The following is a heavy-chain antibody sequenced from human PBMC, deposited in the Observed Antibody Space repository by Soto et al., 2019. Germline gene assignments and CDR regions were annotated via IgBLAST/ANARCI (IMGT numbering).Heavy chain of an antibody. J-gene: IGHJ5*02. CDR1: GYSFTSYW. CDR2: IYPGDSDT. V-gene: IGHV5-51*03. Sequence: EVQLVQSGAEVKKPGESLKISCKGSGYSFTSYWIGWVRQLPGKGLEWMGIIYPGDSDTRYSPSFQGQVTISADKSIVTAYMQWRSLKATDTDMYDCARSTMVRGVLNWFDPWGQGTLVTVSS. D-gene: IGHD3-10*01. CDR3: ARSTMVRGVLNWFDP.